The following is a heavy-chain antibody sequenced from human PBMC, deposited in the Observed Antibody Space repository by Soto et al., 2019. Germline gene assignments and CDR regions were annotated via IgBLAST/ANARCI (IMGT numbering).Heavy chain of an antibody. CDR2: IYSDGST. CDR1: GFTVSDNY. Sequence: PGGSLRLSCAASGFTVSDNYMNWVRQAPGKGLEWVSVIYSDGSTYYTDSVKGRFTISRDNSKNTLYLQMNSLRAEDTAVYYCARGYPTGGNGLDVWGQGTTVTVSS. D-gene: IGHD2-15*01. CDR3: ARGYPTGGNGLDV. V-gene: IGHV3-53*01. J-gene: IGHJ6*02.